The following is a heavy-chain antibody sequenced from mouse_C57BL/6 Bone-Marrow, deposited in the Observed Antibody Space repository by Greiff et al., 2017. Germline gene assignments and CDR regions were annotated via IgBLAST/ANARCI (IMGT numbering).Heavy chain of an antibody. CDR3: ARAPTGTGGWFAY. D-gene: IGHD4-1*01. Sequence: VQLQQSGPELVKPGASVKISCKASGYTFTDYYMNWVKQSPGKSLEWIGDINHNNGGTSYNQKFKGKATLTVDKSSSTAYMELRSLTSEDSAVYYCARAPTGTGGWFAYWGQGTLVTVSA. V-gene: IGHV1-26*01. J-gene: IGHJ3*01. CDR1: GYTFTDYY. CDR2: INHNNGGT.